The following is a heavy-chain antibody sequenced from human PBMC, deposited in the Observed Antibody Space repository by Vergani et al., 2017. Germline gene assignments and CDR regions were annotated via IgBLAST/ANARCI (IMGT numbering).Heavy chain of an antibody. V-gene: IGHV1-3*01. CDR2: INADNGNT. Sequence: QVQLVHSGAEVKKPGASVKVSCKASGYTFTNYAMHWVRQAPGQRLEWMGWINADNGNTKYSQKFQGRVTTTRDTSARIAYMELSSLRSEDTAVYYCARGGTVTTFFDYWGQGTLVTVSS. CDR3: ARGGTVTTFFDY. D-gene: IGHD4-17*01. J-gene: IGHJ4*02. CDR1: GYTFTNYA.